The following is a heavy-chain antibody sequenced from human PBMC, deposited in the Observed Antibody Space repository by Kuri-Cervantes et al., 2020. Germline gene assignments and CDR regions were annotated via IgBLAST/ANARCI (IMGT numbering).Heavy chain of an antibody. J-gene: IGHJ5*02. CDR3: ASLCSSTSCYRGNWFDP. CDR2: IYYSGST. D-gene: IGHD2-2*02. V-gene: IGHV4-59*01. CDR1: GGSISSYY. Sequence: SETLSLTCTVSGGSISSYYWSWIRQPPGKGLEWIGYIYYSGSTNYNPSLKSRVTISVDTSKNQFSLRLSSVTAADTAVYYCASLCSSTSCYRGNWFDPWGQGTLVTVSS.